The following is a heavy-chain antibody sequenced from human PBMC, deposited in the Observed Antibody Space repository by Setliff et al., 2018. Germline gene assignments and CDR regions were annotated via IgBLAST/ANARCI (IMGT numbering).Heavy chain of an antibody. J-gene: IGHJ4*02. CDR1: GYSIITGYY. V-gene: IGHV4-38-2*02. Sequence: PSETLSLTCSVSGYSIITGYYWAWIRRLPGRGLEWIGSLHRVGTFFYNPSLVSRATLSLDTSRNQFSLRLQSVTAADTAVYYCARGTGVYDYVWGSYRSLLSWYFDYWGQGTLVTVSS. CDR3: ARGTGVYDYVWGSYRSLLSWYFDY. D-gene: IGHD3-16*02. CDR2: LHRVGTF.